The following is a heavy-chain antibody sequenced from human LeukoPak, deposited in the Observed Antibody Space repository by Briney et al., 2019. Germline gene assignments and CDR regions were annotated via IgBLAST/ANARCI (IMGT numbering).Heavy chain of an antibody. CDR2: NSGSGGST. Sequence: GGSLRLSCAASGLTFSSYAMSWVRQAPGKGLEWVSANSGSGGSTYYADSVKGRFTISRDSSKNTLYLRMNSLRAEDTAVYYCAKDRYDFWSGYSHFDYWGQGTLVTVSS. CDR1: GLTFSSYA. V-gene: IGHV3-23*01. J-gene: IGHJ4*02. D-gene: IGHD3-3*01. CDR3: AKDRYDFWSGYSHFDY.